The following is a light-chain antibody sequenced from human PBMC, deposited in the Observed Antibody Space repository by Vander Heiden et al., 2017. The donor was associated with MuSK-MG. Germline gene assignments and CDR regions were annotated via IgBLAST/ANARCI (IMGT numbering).Light chain of an antibody. CDR2: GAS. V-gene: IGKV3-20*01. CDR3: QPYCSSLT. J-gene: IGKJ4*01. Sequence: EIVLTQSPGTLALSQGERATLSCRASQSVSSSYLAWYQQKPGPAPRLLIYGASSSATGIPDRFSSSGSGTDFPLTISRLEPEDFAVYYCQPYCSSLTFGGGTKVEIK. CDR1: QSVSSSY.